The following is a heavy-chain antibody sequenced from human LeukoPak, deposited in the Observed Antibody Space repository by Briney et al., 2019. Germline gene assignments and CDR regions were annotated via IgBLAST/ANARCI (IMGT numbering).Heavy chain of an antibody. V-gene: IGHV3-53*01. CDR2: IYSGGST. CDR1: GFTVSSNY. D-gene: IGHD5-18*01. J-gene: IGHJ4*02. Sequence: GGSLRLSCAASGFTVSSNYMSWVRQAPGKGLEWVSVIYSGGSTYYADSVKGRFTISRDNSKNTLYLQMNSLRAEDTAVYYCARGFFGYSYGYGDYWGQGTLVTVSS. CDR3: ARGFFGYSYGYGDY.